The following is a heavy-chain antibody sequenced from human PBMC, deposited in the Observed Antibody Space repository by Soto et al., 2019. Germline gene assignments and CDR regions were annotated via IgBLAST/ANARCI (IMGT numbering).Heavy chain of an antibody. CDR1: GLIFSDYH. V-gene: IGHV3-72*01. CDR2: IRRKANSYTT. CDR3: AMLGGWSGGSSGMDV. J-gene: IGHJ6*02. Sequence: EVQLVESGGGLVQPGGSLRLSCAASGLIFSDYHMDWVRQAQGKGLEWVGSIRRKANSYTTEYAASVKGRFTISRDDSKNSLYLQMNSLKSEDTAVYYCAMLGGWSGGSSGMDVWGQGTTVTVSS. D-gene: IGHD6-19*01.